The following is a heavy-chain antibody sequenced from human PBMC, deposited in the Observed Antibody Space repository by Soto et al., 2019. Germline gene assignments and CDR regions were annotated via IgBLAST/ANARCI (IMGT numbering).Heavy chain of an antibody. CDR1: GYTFTSYG. Sequence: QVQLVQSGAEVKKPGASVKVSCKASGYTFTSYGISGVRQAPGQGLEWMGWINSYNGNTNHAQKLRGRVTMTTDTSTSTAYMEPRSLRSDDTAVYYCAREPVAGIWFDPWAQGTLGTVSA. V-gene: IGHV1-18*01. J-gene: IGHJ5*02. CDR2: INSYNGNT. D-gene: IGHD6-19*01. CDR3: AREPVAGIWFDP.